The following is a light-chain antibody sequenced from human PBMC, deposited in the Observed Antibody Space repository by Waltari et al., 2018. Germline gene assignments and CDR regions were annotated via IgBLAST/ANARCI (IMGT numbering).Light chain of an antibody. CDR2: SAS. J-gene: IGKJ4*01. CDR3: QQTYGFPVT. CDR1: QSVSSS. Sequence: DIQVTQSPSSLSGSLGDRISMSCRTSQSVSSSLSWYHQRPGEAPKLLISSASRVQSGVPHRFSGSGSGTGFTLTISSLRPEDCGTYYCQQTYGFPVTFGGGTKV. V-gene: IGKV1-39*01.